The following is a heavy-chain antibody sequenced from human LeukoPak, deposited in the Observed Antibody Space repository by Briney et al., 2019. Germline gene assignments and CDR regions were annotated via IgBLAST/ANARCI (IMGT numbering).Heavy chain of an antibody. V-gene: IGHV4-34*01. J-gene: IGHJ4*02. CDR1: GGSFSGYY. Sequence: SETLSLTCAVYGGSFSGYYWSWIRQPPGKGLEWIGEINHSGSTNYNPSLKSRVTISVDASKNQFSLKLSSVTAADTAVYYCARIVGATDYWGQGTLVTVSS. D-gene: IGHD1-26*01. CDR3: ARIVGATDY. CDR2: INHSGST.